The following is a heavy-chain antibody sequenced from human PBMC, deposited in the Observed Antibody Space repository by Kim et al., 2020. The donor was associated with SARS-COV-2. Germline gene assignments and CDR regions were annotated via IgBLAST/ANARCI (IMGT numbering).Heavy chain of an antibody. V-gene: IGHV3-48*03. CDR2: ISSSGSTI. D-gene: IGHD6-13*01. Sequence: GGSLRLSCAASGFTFSSYEMSWVRQAPGKGLEWVSYISSSGSTIYYADSVKGRFTISRDNAKNSLYLQMNSLRAEDTAVYYCARGMVAAAGYDYYGMDVWGQGTTVPVSS. CDR3: ARGMVAAAGYDYYGMDV. CDR1: GFTFSSYE. J-gene: IGHJ6*02.